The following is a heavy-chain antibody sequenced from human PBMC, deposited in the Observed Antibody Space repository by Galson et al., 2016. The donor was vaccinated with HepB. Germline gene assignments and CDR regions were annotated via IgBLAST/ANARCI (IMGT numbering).Heavy chain of an antibody. J-gene: IGHJ4*02. CDR1: GFNFISYG. Sequence: SLRLSCAASGFNFISYGMHWVRQAPGKGLEWVAVTWFDGNYKDYAEYVKGRITVSRDNTKNTLSRQLDSLRAEDTAICHCARSREYFGSGSYLDYWGQGTLVIVSS. CDR3: ARSREYFGSGSYLDY. D-gene: IGHD3-10*01. V-gene: IGHV3-33*01. CDR2: TWFDGNYK.